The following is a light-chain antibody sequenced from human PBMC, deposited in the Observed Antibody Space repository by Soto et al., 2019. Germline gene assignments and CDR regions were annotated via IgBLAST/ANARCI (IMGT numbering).Light chain of an antibody. CDR2: DVS. CDR3: CSYTTSNTRQIV. Sequence: QSALTQPASVSGSPGQSITISCTGTSSDVGGYNYVSWYQQHPGKAPKFMIYDVSNRPSGVSNRFSGSKSGNTASLTISGLQAEDEADYYCCSYTTSNTRQIVFGTVTKLIVL. CDR1: SSDVGGYNY. J-gene: IGLJ1*01. V-gene: IGLV2-14*01.